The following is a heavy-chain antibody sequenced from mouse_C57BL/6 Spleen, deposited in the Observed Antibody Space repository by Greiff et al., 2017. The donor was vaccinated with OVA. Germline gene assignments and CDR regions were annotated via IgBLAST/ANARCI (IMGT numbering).Heavy chain of an antibody. J-gene: IGHJ4*01. CDR3: ARNPYYGSSYDIYYDYAVDY. D-gene: IGHD1-1*01. CDR2: IWSGGST. Sequence: QVQLKQSGPGLVQPSQSLSISCTVSGFSLTSYGVHWVRQSPGKGLEWLGVIWSGGSTAYNAAFISRLSISKDNSNIQIFIKKNSPQADDTDIYYCARNPYYGSSYDIYYDYAVDYWGQGTSVTVSS. V-gene: IGHV2-2*01. CDR1: GFSLTSYG.